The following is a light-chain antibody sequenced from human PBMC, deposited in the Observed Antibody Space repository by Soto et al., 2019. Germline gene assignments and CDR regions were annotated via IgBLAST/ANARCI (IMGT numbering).Light chain of an antibody. Sequence: DIQMTQSPSTLSASVGDRVTSTFRASQSISSWLAWYQQKPGKAPKLLIYDASSLESGVPSRFSGSGSGTEFTLTISSLQPDDFATYYCQQYNSWTFGQGTKVDIK. CDR2: DAS. CDR1: QSISSW. V-gene: IGKV1-5*01. J-gene: IGKJ1*01. CDR3: QQYNSWT.